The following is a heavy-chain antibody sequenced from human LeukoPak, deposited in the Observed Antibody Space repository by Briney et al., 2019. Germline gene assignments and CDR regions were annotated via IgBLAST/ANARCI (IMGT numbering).Heavy chain of an antibody. J-gene: IGHJ6*03. CDR3: AKEGGDYYYYYYYMDV. D-gene: IGHD2-21*02. Sequence: GGSLRLSCAASGFTLSSYAMSWVRQAPGKGLEWVAFIRYDGSNKYYADSVKGRFTISRDNSKNTLYLQMNSLRVEDTAVYYCAKEGGDYYYYYYYMDVWGKGTTVTVSS. V-gene: IGHV3-30*02. CDR1: GFTLSSYA. CDR2: IRYDGSNK.